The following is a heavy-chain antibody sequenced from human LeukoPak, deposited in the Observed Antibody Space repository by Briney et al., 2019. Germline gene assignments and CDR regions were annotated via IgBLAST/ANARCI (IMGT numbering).Heavy chain of an antibody. CDR2: ISAYNGNT. Sequence: GASVKVSCKASGYTFTSYGISWVRQAPGQGLEWMGWISAYNGNTNYAQKLQGRVTMTTDTSTSTAYMKLRSLRSDDTAVYYCAIAYYYDSSAPGAFDIWGQGTMVTVSS. CDR3: AIAYYYDSSAPGAFDI. CDR1: GYTFTSYG. J-gene: IGHJ3*02. D-gene: IGHD3-22*01. V-gene: IGHV1-18*01.